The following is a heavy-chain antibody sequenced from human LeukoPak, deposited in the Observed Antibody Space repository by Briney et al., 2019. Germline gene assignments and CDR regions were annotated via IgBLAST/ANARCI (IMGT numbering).Heavy chain of an antibody. V-gene: IGHV4-59*08. CDR1: GGSISSYY. D-gene: IGHD1-1*01. Sequence: SETLSLTCTVSGGSISSYYWNWIRQPPGKGLEWIGNIYKSGSTNYNPSLKSRVTMSVDTSKNQFSLRLNSVTAADTAVYYCARLSTGPYGLGAFDIWGQGTMVTVSS. CDR3: ARLSTGPYGLGAFDI. CDR2: IYKSGST. J-gene: IGHJ3*02.